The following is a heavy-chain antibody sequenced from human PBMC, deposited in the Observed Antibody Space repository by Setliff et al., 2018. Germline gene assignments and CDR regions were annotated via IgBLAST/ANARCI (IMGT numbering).Heavy chain of an antibody. V-gene: IGHV4-61*10. Sequence: PSETLSLTCTVSGGSVNSGYDNWNWLRQPAGKGLEWIGHINRRGSTNFTPSLKSRVTISLDTSKNQFSLRLISVTAADTAVYYCARGGNHLWDPIDHWGQGTLVTVSS. D-gene: IGHD3-16*01. CDR1: GGSVNSGYDN. CDR2: INRRGST. J-gene: IGHJ4*02. CDR3: ARGGNHLWDPIDH.